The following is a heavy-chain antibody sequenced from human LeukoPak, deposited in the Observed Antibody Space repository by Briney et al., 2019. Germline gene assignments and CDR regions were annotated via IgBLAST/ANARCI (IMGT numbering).Heavy chain of an antibody. CDR2: ISGSGGST. J-gene: IGHJ4*02. V-gene: IGHV3-23*01. D-gene: IGHD2-2*01. Sequence: GGSLRLSCAASGFTFSSYAMSWVRQAPGKGLEWVSAISGSGGSTYYADSVKGGFTISRDNSKNTLYLQMNSLRAEDTAVYYCARDIVVVPAAPVGYFDYWGQGTLVTVSS. CDR3: ARDIVVVPAAPVGYFDY. CDR1: GFTFSSYA.